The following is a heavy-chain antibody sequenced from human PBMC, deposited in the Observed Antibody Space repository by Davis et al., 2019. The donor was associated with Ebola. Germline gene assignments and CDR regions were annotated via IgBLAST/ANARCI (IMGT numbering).Heavy chain of an antibody. CDR1: GFTFNKYE. V-gene: IGHV3-48*03. CDR3: AKDARGGYYYADF. D-gene: IGHD3-22*01. Sequence: GESLKISCAASGFTFNKYEMNWVRQAPGKGLEWISYISDSGSTTYYTDSVKGRFTISRDNSKTTVDLQMNSLRPEDTALYYCAKDARGGYYYADFWGQGTLVTVSS. CDR2: ISDSGSTT. J-gene: IGHJ4*02.